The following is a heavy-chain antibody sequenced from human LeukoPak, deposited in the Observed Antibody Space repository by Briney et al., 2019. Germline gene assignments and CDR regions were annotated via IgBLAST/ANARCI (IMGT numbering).Heavy chain of an antibody. V-gene: IGHV3-48*03. CDR1: GFTFSSYE. CDR3: VKRGIVGATVY. CDR2: ITGSGSKT. Sequence: GGSLRLSCAASGFTFSSYEMNWVRQAPGKGLEWLPYITGSGSKTYYADSVKGRFTISRDESKNTLYLQMSSLRAEDTAVYYCVKRGIVGATVYWGQGTLVTVSA. J-gene: IGHJ4*02. D-gene: IGHD1-26*01.